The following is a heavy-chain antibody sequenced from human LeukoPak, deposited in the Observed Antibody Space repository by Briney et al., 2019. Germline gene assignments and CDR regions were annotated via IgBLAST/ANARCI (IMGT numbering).Heavy chain of an antibody. CDR2: IYHSGST. Sequence: SETLSLTCTVSGGSISSYYWGWIRQPPGKGLEWIGSIYHSGSTYYNPSLKSRVTISVDTSKNQFSLKLSSVTAADTAVYYCARDRRYPGTDPLFDYWGQGTLVTVSS. J-gene: IGHJ4*02. CDR3: ARDRRYPGTDPLFDY. D-gene: IGHD1-14*01. CDR1: GGSISSYY. V-gene: IGHV4-38-2*02.